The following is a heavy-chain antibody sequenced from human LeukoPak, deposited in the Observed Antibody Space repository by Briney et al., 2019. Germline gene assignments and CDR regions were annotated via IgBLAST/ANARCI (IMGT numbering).Heavy chain of an antibody. CDR2: IYYSGST. CDR3: ARYSGSYPHDAFDI. CDR1: GGSISSSSYY. V-gene: IGHV4-39*07. Sequence: SETLSLTCTVSGGSISSSSYYWGWIRQPPGKGLEWIGSIYYSGSTSYNPSLKSRVTISVDTSKNHFSLKLSSVTAADTAVYYCARYSGSYPHDAFDIWGQGTMVTVSS. J-gene: IGHJ3*02. D-gene: IGHD1-26*01.